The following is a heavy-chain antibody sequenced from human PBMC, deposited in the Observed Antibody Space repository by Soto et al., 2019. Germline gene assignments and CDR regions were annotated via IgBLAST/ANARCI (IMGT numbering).Heavy chain of an antibody. Sequence: VQLVESGGGVVQPGRSLRLSCAASGFTFSSYGMHWVRQAPGKGLEWVAVISYDGSNKYYADSVKGRFTISRDNSKNTLYLQMNSLRAEDTAVYYCAKLKSGYSSGWYQDDAFDIWGQGTMVTVSS. CDR2: ISYDGSNK. J-gene: IGHJ3*02. D-gene: IGHD6-19*01. CDR3: AKLKSGYSSGWYQDDAFDI. CDR1: GFTFSSYG. V-gene: IGHV3-30*18.